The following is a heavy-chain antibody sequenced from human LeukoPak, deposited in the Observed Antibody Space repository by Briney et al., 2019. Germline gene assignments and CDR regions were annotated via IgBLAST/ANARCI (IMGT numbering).Heavy chain of an antibody. CDR1: GFTFSSYG. Sequence: PGGSLRLSCAASGFTFSSYGMHWVRQAPGKGLEWVAFIRYDGSNKYYADSVKGRFTISRDNSNNTLYLQMNSLRAEDTAVYYCAKPVQRYCSGGSCYASYFDYWGQGTLVTVSS. J-gene: IGHJ4*02. CDR2: IRYDGSNK. CDR3: AKPVQRYCSGGSCYASYFDY. D-gene: IGHD2-15*01. V-gene: IGHV3-30*02.